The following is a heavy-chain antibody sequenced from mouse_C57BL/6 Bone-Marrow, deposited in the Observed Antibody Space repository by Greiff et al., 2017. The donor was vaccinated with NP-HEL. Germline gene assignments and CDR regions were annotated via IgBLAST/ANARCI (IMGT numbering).Heavy chain of an antibody. CDR3: ARRVIYYYGSYYFDY. Sequence: VQLQQPGAELVMPGASVKLSCKASGYTFTSYWMHWVKQRPGQGLEWIGEIDPSDSYTNYNQKFKGKSTMTVDKSSSTAYMQLSSLTSEDSAVYYCARRVIYYYGSYYFDYWGQGTTLTVSS. CDR1: GYTFTSYW. CDR2: IDPSDSYT. J-gene: IGHJ2*01. V-gene: IGHV1-69*01. D-gene: IGHD1-1*01.